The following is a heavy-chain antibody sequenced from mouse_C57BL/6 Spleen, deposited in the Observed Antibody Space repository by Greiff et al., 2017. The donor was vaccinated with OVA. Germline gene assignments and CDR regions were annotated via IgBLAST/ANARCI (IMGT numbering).Heavy chain of an antibody. CDR1: GYTFTSYW. CDR3: ARGGYGYDGYYWYYDV. Sequence: VQLQQPGAELVKPGASVKMSCKASGYTFTSYWITWVKQRPGQGLEWIGDIYPGSGSTNYTEKFKSKATLTVDTSSSTAYMQLSSLTSEDSAVYYCARGGYGYDGYYWYYDVWGTGTTVTVSS. CDR2: IYPGSGST. D-gene: IGHD2-2*01. J-gene: IGHJ1*03. V-gene: IGHV1-55*01.